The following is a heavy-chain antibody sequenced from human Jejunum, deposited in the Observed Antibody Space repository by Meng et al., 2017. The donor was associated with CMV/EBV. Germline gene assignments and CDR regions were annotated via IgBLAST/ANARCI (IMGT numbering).Heavy chain of an antibody. Sequence: WAVSGFPVTSHWMHWVRQVAGKGLVWVSRINGDGSIITYTDSVKGRFTISRDNARNTLYLQMNSLRVEDTAVYYCARSPQYGNTFDIWGQGTMVTVSS. CDR2: INGDGSII. V-gene: IGHV3-74*01. D-gene: IGHD1-14*01. CDR1: GFPVTSHW. J-gene: IGHJ3*02. CDR3: ARSPQYGNTFDI.